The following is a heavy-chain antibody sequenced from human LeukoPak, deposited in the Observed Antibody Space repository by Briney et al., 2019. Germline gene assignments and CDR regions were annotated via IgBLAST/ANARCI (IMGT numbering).Heavy chain of an antibody. D-gene: IGHD3-22*01. CDR1: GFTFSSYV. J-gene: IGHJ4*02. V-gene: IGHV3-23*01. CDR3: AKTYYYDSSGYYYFDY. Sequence: PGGSLRLSCAASGFTFSSYVMTWVRQAPGKGLEWVSAISGSGGSTYYADSVKGHFTISRDNSKKTLYLQMNSLRAEDTAVYYCAKTYYYDSSGYYYFDYWGQGTLVTVSS. CDR2: ISGSGGST.